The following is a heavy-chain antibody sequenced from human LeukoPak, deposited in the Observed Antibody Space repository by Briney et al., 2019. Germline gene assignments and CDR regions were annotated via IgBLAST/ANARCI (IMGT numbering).Heavy chain of an antibody. D-gene: IGHD3-22*01. Sequence: GGSLRLSCAASGFTVSSNYMSWVRQAPGKGLKWVSVIYSGGSTYYADSVKGRFTISRHNSKNTLYLQMNSLRAEDTAVYYCARANYDSSGSFDYWGQGTLVTVSS. CDR2: IYSGGST. J-gene: IGHJ4*02. CDR3: ARANYDSSGSFDY. CDR1: GFTVSSNY. V-gene: IGHV3-53*04.